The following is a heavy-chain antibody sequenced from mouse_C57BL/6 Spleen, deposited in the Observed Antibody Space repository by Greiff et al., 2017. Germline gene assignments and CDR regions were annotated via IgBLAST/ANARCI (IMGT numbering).Heavy chain of an antibody. CDR2: IDPSDSYT. J-gene: IGHJ3*01. D-gene: IGHD5-1-1*01. CDR3: ARGYTKGFAY. Sequence: QVQLQQPGAELVMPGASVKLSCKASGYTFTSYWMHWVKQRPGQGLEWIGEIDPSDSYTNYNQKFKGKSTLTVDKSSSTAYMQLSSLTSEDSAVYYCARGYTKGFAYWGQGTLVTVSA. V-gene: IGHV1-69*01. CDR1: GYTFTSYW.